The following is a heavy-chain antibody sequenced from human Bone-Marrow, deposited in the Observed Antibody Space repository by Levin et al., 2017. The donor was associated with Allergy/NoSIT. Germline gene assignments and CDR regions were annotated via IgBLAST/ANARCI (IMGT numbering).Heavy chain of an antibody. CDR3: ARNGVGTAAGTP. D-gene: IGHD6-13*01. V-gene: IGHV3-66*01. CDR1: GFSVSRNY. J-gene: IGHJ4*02. Sequence: TGGSLRLSCAASGFSVSRNYMSWVRQAPGKGLEWVSLIYSGGDTQYADSVKGRFTISRDNSRNTLYLQMNSLRGDDTAVYYCARNGVGTAAGTPWGQGTLVTVSS. CDR2: IYSGGDT.